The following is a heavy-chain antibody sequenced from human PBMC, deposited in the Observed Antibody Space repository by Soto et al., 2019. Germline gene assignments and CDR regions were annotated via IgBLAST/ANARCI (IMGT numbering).Heavy chain of an antibody. CDR1: GDTFSNQA. J-gene: IGHJ4*02. D-gene: IGHD2-21*01. V-gene: IGHV1-69*06. CDR2: IIPLFDSA. CDR3: GAPPFQSGVGAYSPLAH. Sequence: QVHLVQSGTEVKKPGSSVKVSCKTSGDTFSNQAISWVRQAPGQGLEWMGGIIPLFDSASYAQRSHDRVTITGDKSTNTVYMGLRSLTSRATAFFYWGAPPFQSGVGAYSPLAHGGKGTLVTVPS.